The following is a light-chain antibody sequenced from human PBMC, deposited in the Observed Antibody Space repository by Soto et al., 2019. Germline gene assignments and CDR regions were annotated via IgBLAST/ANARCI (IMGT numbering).Light chain of an antibody. J-gene: IGLJ2*01. V-gene: IGLV1-47*01. CDR2: RNN. CDR3: AAWDDSLSGLV. CDR1: SSNIGSNY. Sequence: QSVLTQPPSASGTPVQRVTISCSGSSSNIGSNYVYWYQQLPGTAPKLLIYRNNQRPSGVPDRFSGSKSGTSASLAISGLRSEYEADYYCAAWDDSLSGLVFGGGTKLTVL.